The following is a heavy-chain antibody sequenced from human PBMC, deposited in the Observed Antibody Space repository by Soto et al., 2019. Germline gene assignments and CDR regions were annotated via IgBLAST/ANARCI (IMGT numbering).Heavy chain of an antibody. Sequence: EEQLVESGGALVQPGGSLRLSCAASGFTFNRFGMNWVRQAPGKGLEWISYISSASSTTQYAESVKGRFTISRDNARDSLYLQMSSLRVEDTAVYYCARRPLWSGLSDYYYMDVWGKWTTVTVSS. CDR3: ARRPLWSGLSDYYYMDV. J-gene: IGHJ6*03. D-gene: IGHD3-3*01. CDR2: ISSASSTT. CDR1: GFTFNRFG. V-gene: IGHV3-48*01.